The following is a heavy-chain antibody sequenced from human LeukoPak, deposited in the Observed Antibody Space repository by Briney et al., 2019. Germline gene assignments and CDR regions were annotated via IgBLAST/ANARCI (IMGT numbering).Heavy chain of an antibody. V-gene: IGHV3-7*04. CDR3: ARDGSGSDFSLDY. J-gene: IGHJ4*02. CDR1: RFIFSSYG. D-gene: IGHD3-10*01. Sequence: SGGSLRLSCAASRFIFSSYGMHWVRQAPGKGLEWVADIRHDGSEQYNVDSVKGRFTISRDIAKNSLFLQMNSLTAEDTAVYYCARDGSGSDFSLDYWGQGTLVTVSS. CDR2: IRHDGSEQ.